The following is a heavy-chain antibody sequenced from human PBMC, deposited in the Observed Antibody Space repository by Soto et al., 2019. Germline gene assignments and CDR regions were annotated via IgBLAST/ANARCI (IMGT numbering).Heavy chain of an antibody. CDR3: AKGRSLTGYFTYDY. J-gene: IGHJ4*02. CDR1: GFTLSNYA. CDR2: ISASGDST. Sequence: EVQLLESGGGLVQPGGSLRLSCATSGFTLSNYAMNWVRQSPGKGLEWVSSISASGDSTYYPESVKGRFTVSRDNSKNALYLQIDLLRAEDTAVYYCAKGRSLTGYFTYDYWGQGAMVTVSS. V-gene: IGHV3-23*01. D-gene: IGHD3-9*01.